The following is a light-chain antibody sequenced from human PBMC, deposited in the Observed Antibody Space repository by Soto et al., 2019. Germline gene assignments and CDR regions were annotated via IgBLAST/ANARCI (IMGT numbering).Light chain of an antibody. J-gene: IGKJ5*01. V-gene: IGKV2-24*01. CDR1: QSLVRSDGNAY. Sequence: DIVMTQTPLSLPVTLGQPVSISCKSSQSLVRSDGNAYLNWLHQRPGQPPRLLIYKVSNRFTGVPDRFSGSGAGTDFTLHISRVEAEDVGIYFCMPVAQLRTFGQGTRLEIK. CDR2: KVS. CDR3: MPVAQLRT.